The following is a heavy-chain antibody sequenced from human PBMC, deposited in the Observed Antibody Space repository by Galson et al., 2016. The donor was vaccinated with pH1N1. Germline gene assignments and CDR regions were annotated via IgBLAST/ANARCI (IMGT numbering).Heavy chain of an antibody. Sequence: SVKVSCKASGYTFASYAINWVRQVPGQGLEWMGWIHTTTGDPSYGQGFTGRFVFSLDTSVTTAYPQISSLQTEDAAVYYCARESYRCSGGSCYFDSWGQGTLVTVSS. CDR2: IHTTTGDP. J-gene: IGHJ4*02. CDR1: GYTFASYA. V-gene: IGHV7-4-1*02. D-gene: IGHD2-15*01. CDR3: ARESYRCSGGSCYFDS.